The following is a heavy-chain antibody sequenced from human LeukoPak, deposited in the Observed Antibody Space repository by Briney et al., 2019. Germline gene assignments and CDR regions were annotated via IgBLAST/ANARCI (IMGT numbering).Heavy chain of an antibody. V-gene: IGHV3-33*01. Sequence: GGSLRLSCVASRFTFSRYGMHWIRQAPGKGLEGVAVIWFDGSKRYYADSVKGRFTISRDDSKNTLYLQMNSLRVEDTGIYYCARDPGVTTFYFDYWGQGALVTVSS. CDR3: ARDPGVTTFYFDY. CDR2: IWFDGSKR. CDR1: RFTFSRYG. J-gene: IGHJ4*02. D-gene: IGHD4-17*01.